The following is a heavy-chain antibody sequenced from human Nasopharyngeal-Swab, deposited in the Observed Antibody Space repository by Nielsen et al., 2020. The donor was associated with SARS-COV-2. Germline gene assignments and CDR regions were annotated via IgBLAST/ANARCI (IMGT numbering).Heavy chain of an antibody. CDR1: GFTFSNAS. D-gene: IGHD1-26*01. V-gene: IGHV3-15*01. CDR2: IKSKTDGGTT. J-gene: IGHJ4*02. Sequence: GGSLRPSCAPSGFTFSNASMSWVRQAPGKGLEWVGRIKSKTDGGTTDYAAPVKGRFTISRDDSKNTLYLQMNSLKTEDTAVYYCTTGPGSYYVDDYWGQGTLVTVSS. CDR3: TTGPGSYYVDDY.